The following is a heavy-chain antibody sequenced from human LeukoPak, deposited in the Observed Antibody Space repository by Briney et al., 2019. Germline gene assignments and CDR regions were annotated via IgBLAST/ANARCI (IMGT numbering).Heavy chain of an antibody. D-gene: IGHD1-20*01. CDR1: GFTFSSYS. V-gene: IGHV3-21*01. CDR2: ISSSSSYI. CDR3: ARDPQPPRVSITGTSGFDP. Sequence: PGGSLRLSCAASGFTFSSYSMNWVRQAPGKGLEWVSSISSSSSYIYYADSVKGRFTISRDNAKNSLYLQMNSLRAEDTAVYYCARDPQPPRVSITGTSGFDPWGQGTLVTVSS. J-gene: IGHJ5*02.